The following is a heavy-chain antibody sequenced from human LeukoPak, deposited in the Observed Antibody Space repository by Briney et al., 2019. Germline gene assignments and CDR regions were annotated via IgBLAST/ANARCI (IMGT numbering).Heavy chain of an antibody. CDR1: GFTVSSNY. CDR3: ARDQGLLVVAGRFGY. D-gene: IGHD6-19*01. J-gene: IGHJ4*02. Sequence: GGSLRLSCAASGFTVSSNYMSWVRQAPGKGLEWVSSISSSSSYIYYADSVKGRFTISRDNAKNSLYLQMNSLRAEDTAVYYCARDQGLLVVAGRFGYWGQGTLVTVSS. CDR2: ISSSSSYI. V-gene: IGHV3-21*01.